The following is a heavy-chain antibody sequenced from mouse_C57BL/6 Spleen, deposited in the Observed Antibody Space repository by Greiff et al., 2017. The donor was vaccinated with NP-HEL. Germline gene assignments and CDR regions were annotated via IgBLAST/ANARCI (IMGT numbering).Heavy chain of an antibody. D-gene: IGHD4-1*01. Sequence: QVQLQQPGAELVRPGTSVKLSCKASGYTFTSYWMHWVKQRPGQGLEWIGVIDPSDSYTNYNQKFKGKATLTVDTSSSTAYMQLSSVTSEDSAVYYCARRWGWYFDVWGTGTTVTVSS. J-gene: IGHJ1*03. CDR2: IDPSDSYT. V-gene: IGHV1-59*01. CDR1: GYTFTSYW. CDR3: ARRWGWYFDV.